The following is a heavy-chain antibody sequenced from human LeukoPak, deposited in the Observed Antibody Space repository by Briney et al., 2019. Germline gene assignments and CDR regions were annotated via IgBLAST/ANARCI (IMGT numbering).Heavy chain of an antibody. CDR3: AKGQWFGELIT. D-gene: IGHD3-10*01. V-gene: IGHV3-23*01. J-gene: IGHJ5*02. CDR2: ISGSGGST. CDR1: GFTFSSYA. Sequence: GGSLRLSRAASGFTFSSYAMSWVRQAPGKGLEWVSAISGSGGSTYYADSVKGRFTISRDNSKNTLYLQMNSLRAEDTAVYYCAKGQWFGELITWGQGTLVTVSS.